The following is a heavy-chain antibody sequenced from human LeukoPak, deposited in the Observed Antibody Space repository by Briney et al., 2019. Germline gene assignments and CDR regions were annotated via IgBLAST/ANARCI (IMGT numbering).Heavy chain of an antibody. CDR1: GFTVSSNY. CDR2: IYSGGST. V-gene: IGHV3-66*01. J-gene: IGHJ6*02. Sequence: GGSLRLSCAASGFTVSSNYMSWVRQAPGKGLEWVSVIYSGGSTYYADSVRGRFTISRDNSKNTLYLQMNSLRAEDTAVYYCARENYYDSSGYRNNYNYYGMGVWGQGTTVTVSS. D-gene: IGHD3-22*01. CDR3: ARENYYDSSGYRNNYNYYGMGV.